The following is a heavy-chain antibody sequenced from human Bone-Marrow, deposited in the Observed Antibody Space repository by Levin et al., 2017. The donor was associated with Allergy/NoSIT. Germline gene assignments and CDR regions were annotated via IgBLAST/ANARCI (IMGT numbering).Heavy chain of an antibody. CDR1: GFSFSDYS. J-gene: IGHJ6*02. Sequence: GESLKISCAASGFSFSDYSVNWVRQAPGKGLEWVSTISNTIDYIYYADSVKGRFTISRDNAKSSLYLHMNSLRAEDTAVYYCARDREFSARGMDVWGQGTTVTVSS. CDR3: ARDREFSARGMDV. D-gene: IGHD2/OR15-2a*01. V-gene: IGHV3-21*06. CDR2: ISNTIDYI.